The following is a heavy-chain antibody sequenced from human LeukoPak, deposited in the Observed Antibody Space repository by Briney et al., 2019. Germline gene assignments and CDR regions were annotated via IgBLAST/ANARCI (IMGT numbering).Heavy chain of an antibody. CDR1: GDSISSGSYY. Sequence: SETLSLTCTVSGDSISSGSYYWGWIRQPPGKGLWWIGSIYYSGPTYYNPSLKSRVTISVDTSKNQFSLNLSSVTAADTAIYYCARLGYYYYMDVWGKGTTVTVSS. J-gene: IGHJ6*03. CDR2: IYYSGPT. V-gene: IGHV4-39*01. CDR3: ARLGYYYYMDV.